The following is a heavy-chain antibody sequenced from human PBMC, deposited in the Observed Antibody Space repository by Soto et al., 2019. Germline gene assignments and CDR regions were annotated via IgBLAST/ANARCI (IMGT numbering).Heavy chain of an antibody. J-gene: IGHJ4*02. CDR3: ARHRNWVPFDY. D-gene: IGHD7-27*01. CDR2: INHSGST. Sequence: PSETLSLTCAVYGGSFSGYYWSWIRQPPGKGLEWIGEINHSGSTNYNPSLKSRVTISVDTSKSQFSLRLTSVTAADTAFYYCARHRNWVPFDYWGQGTLVTVSS. CDR1: GGSFSGYY. V-gene: IGHV4-34*01.